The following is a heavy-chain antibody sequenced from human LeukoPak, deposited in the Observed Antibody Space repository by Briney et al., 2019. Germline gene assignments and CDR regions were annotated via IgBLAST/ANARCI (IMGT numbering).Heavy chain of an antibody. V-gene: IGHV1-58*01. J-gene: IGHJ6*02. D-gene: IGHD4-17*01. CDR1: GFTFTSSA. CDR3: AAPLGLDYGDWRYYYYYGMDV. CDR2: IVVGSGNT. Sequence: ASVKVSCKASGFTFTSSAVQWVRQARGQRLEWIGWIVVGSGNTNYAQKFQERVTITRDMSTSTAYMELSSLRSEDTAVYYCAAPLGLDYGDWRYYYYYGMDVWGQGTTVTVSS.